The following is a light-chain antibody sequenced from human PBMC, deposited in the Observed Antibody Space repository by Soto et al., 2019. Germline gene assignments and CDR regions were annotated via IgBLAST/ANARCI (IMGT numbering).Light chain of an antibody. CDR3: QNYNYGLGT. CDR2: AAS. CDR1: QGISHY. V-gene: IGKV1-27*01. Sequence: DIQMTQSPSSLSASVGDRVTITCRASQGISHYLAWYQQKPGKVPKLLIYAASTLYSGVPSRFSGSGSGTDFTLTINNLQPEDVATYYCQNYNYGLGTFGPGTKVDLK. J-gene: IGKJ3*01.